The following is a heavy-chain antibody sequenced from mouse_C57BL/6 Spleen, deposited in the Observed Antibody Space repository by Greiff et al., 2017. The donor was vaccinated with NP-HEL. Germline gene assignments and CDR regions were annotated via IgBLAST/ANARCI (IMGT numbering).Heavy chain of an antibody. CDR1: GYTFTDYY. V-gene: IGHV1-19*01. CDR2: INPYNGGT. Sequence: EVKLQESGPVLVKPGASVKMSCKASGYTFTDYYMNWVKQSHGKSLEWIGVINPYNGGTSYNQKFKGKATLTVDKSSSTAYMELNSLTSEDSAVYYCAREAYYYGDYWGQGTTLTVSS. CDR3: AREAYYYGDY. J-gene: IGHJ2*01.